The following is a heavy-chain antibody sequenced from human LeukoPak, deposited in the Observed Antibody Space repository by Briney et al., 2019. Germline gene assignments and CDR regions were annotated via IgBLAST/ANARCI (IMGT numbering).Heavy chain of an antibody. V-gene: IGHV3-74*01. CDR1: GFTFSTYW. CDR3: ARGQATSNVLGP. Sequence: AGGSLRLSCAASGFTFSTYWMHWVRQAPGKGLVWVSRISTDGSSTNYADSVKGRFTISRDNAKSTLYLQMNSLRAEDTAVYYCARGQATSNVLGPWGQGTLVTVSS. D-gene: IGHD5-24*01. J-gene: IGHJ5*02. CDR2: ISTDGSST.